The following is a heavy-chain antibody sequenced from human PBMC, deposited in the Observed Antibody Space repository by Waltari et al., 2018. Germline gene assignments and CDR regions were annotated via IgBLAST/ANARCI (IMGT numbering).Heavy chain of an antibody. CDR2: IYYSGST. D-gene: IGHD6-19*01. CDR3: ARFRQWLGRFDY. J-gene: IGHJ4*02. V-gene: IGHV4-59*08. CDR1: GGSISSYY. Sequence: QVQLQESGPGLVKPSETLSLTCTVSGGSISSYYWSWLRQPPGKGLEWIGYIYYSGSTNYNPSLKSRVTISVDTSKNQFSLKLSSVTAADTAVYYCARFRQWLGRFDYWGQGTLVTVSS.